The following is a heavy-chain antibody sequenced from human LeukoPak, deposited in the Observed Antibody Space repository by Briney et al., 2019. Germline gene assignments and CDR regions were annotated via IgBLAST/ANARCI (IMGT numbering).Heavy chain of an antibody. D-gene: IGHD6-13*01. Sequence: GESLKISCKGSGYSFTSYWIGWVRQMPGKGPEWMGIIYPGDSDTRYSPSFQGQVTISADKSISTAYLQWSSLKASDTAMYYCARQGWSAAGTNYFDYWGQGTLVTVSS. CDR2: IYPGDSDT. J-gene: IGHJ4*02. CDR1: GYSFTSYW. V-gene: IGHV5-51*01. CDR3: ARQGWSAAGTNYFDY.